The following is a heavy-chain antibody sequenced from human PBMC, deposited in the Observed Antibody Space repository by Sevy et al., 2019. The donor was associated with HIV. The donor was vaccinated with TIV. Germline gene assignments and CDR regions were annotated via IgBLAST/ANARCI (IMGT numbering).Heavy chain of an antibody. D-gene: IGHD6-13*01. J-gene: IGHJ6*02. CDR2: IYYSGST. Sequence: SETLSLTCTVSGGSISSYYWSWIRQPPGKGLEWIGYIYYSGSTNYNPSLKSRVTISVDTSKNQFSLKLSSVTAADTAVYYCARDKGRQQLVPNYYYYGMDVWGPGTTVTVSS. V-gene: IGHV4-59*01. CDR1: GGSISSYY. CDR3: ARDKGRQQLVPNYYYYGMDV.